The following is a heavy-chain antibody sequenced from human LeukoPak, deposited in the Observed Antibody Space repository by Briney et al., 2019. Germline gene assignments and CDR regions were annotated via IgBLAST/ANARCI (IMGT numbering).Heavy chain of an antibody. CDR2: ISGSGGST. CDR1: GFTFSSYA. CDR3: AEDRDTMVRGLAGDY. V-gene: IGHV3-23*01. J-gene: IGHJ4*02. Sequence: PGGSLRLSCAASGFTFSSYAMSWVRQAPGKGLEWVSAISGSGGSTYYADSVKGRFTISRDNSKNTLYLQMNSLRAEDTAVYYCAEDRDTMVRGLAGDYWGQGTLVTVSS. D-gene: IGHD3-10*01.